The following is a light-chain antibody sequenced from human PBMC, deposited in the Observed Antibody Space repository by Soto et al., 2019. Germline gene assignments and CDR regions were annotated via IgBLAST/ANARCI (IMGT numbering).Light chain of an antibody. CDR3: QQSYTTPYT. J-gene: IGKJ2*01. CDR2: DAS. V-gene: IGKV1-39*01. CDR1: QNINRF. Sequence: DIQMTQSPSSLSASVGDKVTVTCRANQNINRFLQWYQQKAGKAPKLLIYDASSLQSGVPSRFSARGSRTDFTLTIRSLQPEDFATYYSQQSYTTPYTFGQGTKLDIQ.